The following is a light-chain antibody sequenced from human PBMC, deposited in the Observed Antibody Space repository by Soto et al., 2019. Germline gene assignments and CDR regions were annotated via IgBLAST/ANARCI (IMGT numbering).Light chain of an antibody. Sequence: QAVVTQEPSLTVSPGGTVTLTCGSTTGAVTYGHYPYWFQQKPGQAPRPLIYDTSNKFSWTPDRFSGSLLGGKAALTLSGAQPEDEAEYYCLLQYRGDYVFGTGTKVTVL. V-gene: IGLV7-46*01. CDR1: TGAVTYGHY. CDR2: DTS. CDR3: LLQYRGDYV. J-gene: IGLJ1*01.